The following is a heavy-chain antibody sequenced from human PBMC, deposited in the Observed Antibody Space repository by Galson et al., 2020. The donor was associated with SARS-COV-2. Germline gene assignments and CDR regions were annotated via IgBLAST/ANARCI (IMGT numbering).Heavy chain of an antibody. J-gene: IGHJ4*02. Sequence: ASVKVSCKASGYTFTSYGISWVRQAPGQGLEWMGWISAYNGNTNYAQKLQGRVTMTTDTSTSTAYMELRSLRSDDTAVYYCARDLTSLTTVTTGSFDYWGQGTLVTVSS. V-gene: IGHV1-18*01. CDR1: GYTFTSYG. D-gene: IGHD4-4*01. CDR2: ISAYNGNT. CDR3: ARDLTSLTTVTTGSFDY.